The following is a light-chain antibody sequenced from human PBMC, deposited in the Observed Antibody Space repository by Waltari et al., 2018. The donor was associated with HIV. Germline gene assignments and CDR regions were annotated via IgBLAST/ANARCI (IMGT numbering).Light chain of an antibody. CDR3: CSFTKSDSLV. CDR2: GVG. Sequence: ALIQPASVSGSPGQSITISCTVTSDDIGFSKFVSWYKQHPGKAPQLMIYGVGFRPSGVPSRFSGSRSGNTASLTIFVLQAEDEADYYCCSFTKSDSLVFGGGTKLTVL. V-gene: IGLV2-14*03. CDR1: SDDIGFSKF. J-gene: IGLJ2*01.